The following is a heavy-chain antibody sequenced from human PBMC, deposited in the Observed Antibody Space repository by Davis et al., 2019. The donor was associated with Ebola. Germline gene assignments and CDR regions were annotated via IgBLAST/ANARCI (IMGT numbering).Heavy chain of an antibody. CDR2: MNPNSENT. J-gene: IGHJ6*02. CDR1: GYTFTTYD. V-gene: IGHV1-8*01. CDR3: ARGGYFDWLTRWHYYGMDV. Sequence: ASVKVSCKASGYTFTTYDIHWVRHATGHGLEWMGWMNPNSENTGYAQKFQGRVTMTRSTSISTAYMELSSLRSEDTAVYYCARGGYFDWLTRWHYYGMDVWGQGTTVTVSS. D-gene: IGHD3-9*01.